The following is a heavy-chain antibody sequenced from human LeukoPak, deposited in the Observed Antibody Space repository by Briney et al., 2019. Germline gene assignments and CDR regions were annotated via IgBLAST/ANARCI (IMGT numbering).Heavy chain of an antibody. Sequence: GGSLRLSCAASGFTFSSYWMSWVRQAPGKGLKWVANIKQDGSEKYYVDSVKGRFTISRDNSKNTLYLQMNSLRAEDTAVYYCAKDLFQRAVGWFDPWGQGTLVTVSS. V-gene: IGHV3-7*01. CDR3: AKDLFQRAVGWFDP. D-gene: IGHD1-1*01. J-gene: IGHJ5*02. CDR2: IKQDGSEK. CDR1: GFTFSSYW.